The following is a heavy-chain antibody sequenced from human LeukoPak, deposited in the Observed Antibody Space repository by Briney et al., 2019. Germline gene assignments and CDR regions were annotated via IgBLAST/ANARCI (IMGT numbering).Heavy chain of an antibody. CDR3: ARGSGGDYGYCSSTSCYTPFDY. Sequence: PSETLSLTCTVSGGSISSYHWSWIRQPPGKGLEWIGYIYYSGSTNYNPSLKSRVTISVDTSKNQFSLKLSSVTAADTAVYYCARGSGGDYGYCSSTSCYTPFDYWGQGTLVTVSS. J-gene: IGHJ4*02. CDR1: GGSISSYH. V-gene: IGHV4-59*01. D-gene: IGHD2-2*02. CDR2: IYYSGST.